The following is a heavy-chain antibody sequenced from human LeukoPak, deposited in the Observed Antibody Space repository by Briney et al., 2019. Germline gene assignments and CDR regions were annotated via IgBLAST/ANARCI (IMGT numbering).Heavy chain of an antibody. CDR3: ARAMSTFGGVRNYFDS. CDR1: GFTFSGHN. V-gene: IGHV3-48*04. Sequence: GGSLRLSCAASGFTFSGHNMNWVGQAPGKGLEWIAFVSISSGTIYYADSVKGRFRISRDNAESSLDLEMNSLRAEDTAVYYCARAMSTFGGVRNYFDSWGQGTLVTVSS. J-gene: IGHJ4*02. CDR2: VSISSGTI. D-gene: IGHD3-16*01.